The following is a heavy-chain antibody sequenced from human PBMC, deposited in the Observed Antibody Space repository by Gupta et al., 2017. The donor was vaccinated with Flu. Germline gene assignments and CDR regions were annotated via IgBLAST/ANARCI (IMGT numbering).Heavy chain of an antibody. CDR3: ATLTNWDFPDY. Sequence: TGGIPNYNPSLQNRVTISVDTSKNQFSLELASLTAADTAVYYCATLTNWDFPDYWGQGSLVTVSS. D-gene: IGHD1-7*01. CDR2: TGGIP. V-gene: IGHV4-4*08. J-gene: IGHJ4*02.